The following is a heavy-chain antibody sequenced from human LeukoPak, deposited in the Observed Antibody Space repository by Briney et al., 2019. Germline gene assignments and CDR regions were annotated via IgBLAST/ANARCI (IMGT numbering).Heavy chain of an antibody. CDR3: ARPSVYGFDAFDM. V-gene: IGHV3-48*03. J-gene: IGHJ3*02. CDR1: GFTLNNYA. D-gene: IGHD5/OR15-5a*01. CDR2: ISSGDARM. Sequence: GGPLRLSCAGSGFTLNNYAIHWVRQAPGKGLERVAYISSGDARMDHAESVKGRFTISRDNAKNSLSLQMNSLRAEDTAVYYCARPSVYGFDAFDMWGQGTMVIVSA.